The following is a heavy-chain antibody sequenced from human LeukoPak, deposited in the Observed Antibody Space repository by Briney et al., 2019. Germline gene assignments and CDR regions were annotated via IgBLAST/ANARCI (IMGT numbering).Heavy chain of an antibody. V-gene: IGHV1-2*06. CDR3: ASGYSSSSGFDY. CDR2: INPNSGGT. CDR1: GCTFTGSY. J-gene: IGHJ4*02. D-gene: IGHD6-6*01. Sequence: ASVKVSCKASGCTFTGSYTDWVRQAPGQGLEWMGRINPNSGGTNYVQKFQGRVTMTRDTSITTAYMELSRLRSDDTAVYYCASGYSSSSGFDYWGQGTLVTVSS.